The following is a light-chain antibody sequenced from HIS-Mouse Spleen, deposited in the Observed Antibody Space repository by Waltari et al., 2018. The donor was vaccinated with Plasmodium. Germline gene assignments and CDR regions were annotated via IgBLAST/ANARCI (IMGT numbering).Light chain of an antibody. CDR3: YSTDSSGNHRV. CDR1: ALPKKY. Sequence: SYELTQPPSVSVSPGQTARITCSGDALPKKYAYWYQQKSGQAPVLAIYEDSKRPSGIPERFSGSSSGTMATLTISGAQVEDEADYYCYSTDSSGNHRVFSGGTKLTVL. CDR2: EDS. J-gene: IGLJ3*02. V-gene: IGLV3-10*01.